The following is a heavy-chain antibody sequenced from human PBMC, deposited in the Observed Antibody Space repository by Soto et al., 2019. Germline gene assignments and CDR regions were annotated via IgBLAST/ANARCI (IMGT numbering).Heavy chain of an antibody. J-gene: IGHJ1*01. V-gene: IGHV4-30-4*01. Sequence: SETLSLTCTVAGGSIGGGDYYWSWIRKPPGKGLEWIGYIYYSGSTYYNPSLKSRVTISVDTSKNQFSLKLSSVTAADTAGYYCARGGHNYYDSSDDEYFQHWGQGTLVTVSS. D-gene: IGHD3-22*01. CDR1: GGSIGGGDYY. CDR2: IYYSGST. CDR3: ARGGHNYYDSSDDEYFQH.